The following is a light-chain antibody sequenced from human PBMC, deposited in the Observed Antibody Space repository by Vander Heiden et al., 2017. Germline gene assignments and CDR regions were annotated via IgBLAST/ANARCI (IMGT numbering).Light chain of an antibody. CDR1: QGIASD. Sequence: AVQSTQSPSSLSASVGDRVTITCRASQGIASDLGWYQQKPGNAPKLLISAASTLQSGVPSRFSGSGSVTDFTLRISSLQPEDFATYYCQQVDSYPRAFGQGTKVEIK. J-gene: IGKJ1*01. V-gene: IGKV1-6*01. CDR2: AAS. CDR3: QQVDSYPRA.